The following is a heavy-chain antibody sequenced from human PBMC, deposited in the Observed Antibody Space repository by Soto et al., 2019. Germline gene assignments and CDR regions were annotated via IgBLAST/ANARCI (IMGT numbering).Heavy chain of an antibody. CDR2: IYYSGST. D-gene: IGHD6-13*01. CDR3: ARHWAAGKAYHFDY. J-gene: IGHJ4*02. V-gene: IGHV4-39*01. Sequence: PSETLSLTCTVSGGSISSSSYYWGWIRQPPGKGLEWIGSIYYSGSTYYNPSLKSRVTISVDTSKNQFSLKLSSVTAADTAVYYCARHWAAGKAYHFDYWGQGTLVTVSS. CDR1: GGSISSSSYY.